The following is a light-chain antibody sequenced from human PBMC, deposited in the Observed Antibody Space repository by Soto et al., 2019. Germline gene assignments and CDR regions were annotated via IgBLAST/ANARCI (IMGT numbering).Light chain of an antibody. V-gene: IGLV2-14*03. CDR3: SSYTTNSTPV. J-gene: IGLJ1*01. CDR1: SSDVGGYNY. CDR2: EVT. Sequence: QSVLTQPASVSGSPGQSITISCTGTSSDVGGYNYVSWYQQHPGKALKLLIYEVTNRPSGVSNRFSGSKSGSTASLTISGLQAEDEADYYCSSYTTNSTPVFGTGTKVTVL.